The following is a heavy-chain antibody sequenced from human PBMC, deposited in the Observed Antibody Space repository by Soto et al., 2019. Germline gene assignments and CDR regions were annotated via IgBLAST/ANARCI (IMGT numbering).Heavy chain of an antibody. V-gene: IGHV3-74*01. J-gene: IGHJ6*03. D-gene: IGHD3-10*01. Sequence: GGSLRLSCAASGFTFSSYWMHWVRQAPGKGLVWVSRINSDGSSTSYADSVKGRFTISRDNAKNTLYLQMNSLRAEDTAVYYYAYTTVRYYYYYYMDVWGKGTTVTVSS. CDR2: INSDGSST. CDR3: AYTTVRYYYYYYMDV. CDR1: GFTFSSYW.